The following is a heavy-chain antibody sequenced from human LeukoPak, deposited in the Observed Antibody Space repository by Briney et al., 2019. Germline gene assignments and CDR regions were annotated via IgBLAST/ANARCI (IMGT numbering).Heavy chain of an antibody. J-gene: IGHJ4*02. V-gene: IGHV3-23*01. CDR1: GFTFSSYA. CDR2: ISGSGGST. Sequence: GGSLRLSCAASGFTFSSYAMSWVRQAPGKGLEWVSAISGSGGSTYYADSVKGRFTTSRDNSKNTLYLQMNSLRAEDTAVYYRAKGYCSSTSCYRVGRSFDYWGQGTLVTVSS. D-gene: IGHD2-2*01. CDR3: AKGYCSSTSCYRVGRSFDY.